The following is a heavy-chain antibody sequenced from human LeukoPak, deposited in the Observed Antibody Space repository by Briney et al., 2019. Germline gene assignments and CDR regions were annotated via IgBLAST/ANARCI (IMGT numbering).Heavy chain of an antibody. J-gene: IGHJ6*02. D-gene: IGHD6-19*01. V-gene: IGHV3-23*01. CDR1: GFTFSNYA. CDR2: IRGSVCST. Sequence: GGSLRLSCTASGFTFSNYAMTWVRQAPGKGLDWVSPIRGSVCSTYYADSVKGRFTLSRDNSKNTLYLQMNSLRAEDTAVYYCAKDMVVAGLYYYYGMDVGGQGTTVTVSS. CDR3: AKDMVVAGLYYYYGMDV.